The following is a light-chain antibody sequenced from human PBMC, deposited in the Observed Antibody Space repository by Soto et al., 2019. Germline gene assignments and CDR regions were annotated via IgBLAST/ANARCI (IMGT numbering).Light chain of an antibody. CDR3: SSYTSSSTTEV. CDR2: DVS. V-gene: IGLV2-11*01. CDR1: SSDVGGYNY. J-gene: IGLJ1*01. Sequence: QSVLTQPRSVSGSPGQSVTISCTGTSSDVGGYNYVSWYQQHPGKAPKLMIYDVSKRPSGVPDRFSGSKSGNTASLTISGLQAEDEADYYCSSYTSSSTTEVFGTGTKLTVL.